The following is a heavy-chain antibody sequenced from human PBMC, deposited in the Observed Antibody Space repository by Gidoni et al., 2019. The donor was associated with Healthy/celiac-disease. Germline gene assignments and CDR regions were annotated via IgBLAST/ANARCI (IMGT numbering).Heavy chain of an antibody. V-gene: IGHV1-2*02. CDR2: INPNSGGT. D-gene: IGHD3-22*01. CDR1: GYTFPGYS. J-gene: IGHJ6*02. CDR3: ARDRHYYDSSGYSKDYYYYGMDV. Sequence: QVQLVLSCAEVKKPGASVKVSGQASGYTFPGYSIHWVRQAPGQGLEWMGWINPNSGGTNYDQKFNGRVTMTRETSISTAYMELSRLRSDETAVYYGARDRHYYDSSGYSKDYYYYGMDVWGQGTTVTVSS.